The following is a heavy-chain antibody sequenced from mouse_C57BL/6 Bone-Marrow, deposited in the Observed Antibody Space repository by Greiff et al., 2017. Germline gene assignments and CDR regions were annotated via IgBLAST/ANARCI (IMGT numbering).Heavy chain of an antibody. V-gene: IGHV1-12*01. CDR3: ARRFYYYDYFDY. CDR1: GYTFTSYN. CDR2: IYPGNGDT. J-gene: IGHJ2*01. D-gene: IGHD1-1*01. Sequence: LQESGAELVRPGASVKMSCKASGYTFTSYNMHWVKQTPRQGLEWIGAIYPGNGDTSYNQKFKGKATLTVDKSSSTAYMQLSSLTSEDSAVYVCARRFYYYDYFDYWGQGTTRTVSS.